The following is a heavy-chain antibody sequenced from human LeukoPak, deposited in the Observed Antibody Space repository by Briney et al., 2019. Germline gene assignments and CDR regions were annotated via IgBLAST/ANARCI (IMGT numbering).Heavy chain of an antibody. CDR2: ITSTGTYT. J-gene: IGHJ6*03. Sequence: GGSLRLSCAASGFTFSSYSMNWVRQAPGKGLEWVSSITSTGTYTFYADSVKGRFTISRDNSKNSLYLQMISLRAEDTAIYYCARDPYSGSYGDSYYYYMDAWGKGTTVTISS. CDR1: GFTFSSYS. CDR3: ARDPYSGSYGDSYYYYMDA. D-gene: IGHD1-26*01. V-gene: IGHV3-21*01.